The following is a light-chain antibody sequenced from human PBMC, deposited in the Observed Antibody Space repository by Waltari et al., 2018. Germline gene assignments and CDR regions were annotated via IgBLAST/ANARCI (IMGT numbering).Light chain of an antibody. CDR2: LAS. Sequence: AIQMTQSPSSLSASVGDRVTITCRASQGIRHHLGWFKQKSGKAPKLIIYLASSYQSGXXXXXXGXXXXTXXTLTIXSLQPEXXXXXXCLQDYTYPPTFGGVPKVEVK. J-gene: IGKJ4*01. CDR1: QGIRHH. V-gene: IGKV1-6*01. CDR3: LQDYTYPPT.